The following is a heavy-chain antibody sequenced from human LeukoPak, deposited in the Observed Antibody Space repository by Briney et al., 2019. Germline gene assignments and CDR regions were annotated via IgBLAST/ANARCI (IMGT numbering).Heavy chain of an antibody. CDR2: INHSGST. Sequence: KASETLSLTCAVYGGSFSGYYWSWIRQPPGKGLEWIGEINHSGSTNYNPSLKSRVTISVDTSKNQFSLKLSSVTAADTAVYYCARGPGHIVVVTAIDYWGQGTLVTVSS. J-gene: IGHJ4*02. CDR1: GGSFSGYY. D-gene: IGHD2-21*02. V-gene: IGHV4-34*01. CDR3: ARGPGHIVVVTAIDY.